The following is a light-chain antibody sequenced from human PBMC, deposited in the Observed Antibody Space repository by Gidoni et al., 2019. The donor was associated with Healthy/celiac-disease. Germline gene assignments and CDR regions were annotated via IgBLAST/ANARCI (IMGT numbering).Light chain of an antibody. J-gene: IGLJ2*01. V-gene: IGLV3-1*01. Sequence: SYELTQPPSVSVSPGQTASFTCSGDKLGDKYACWYQQKPGQSPVLVIYQDSKRPSGIPERFSGSNSGNTATLTISGTQAMDEADYYCQAWDSSGVFGGGTKLTVL. CDR2: QDS. CDR3: QAWDSSGV. CDR1: KLGDKY.